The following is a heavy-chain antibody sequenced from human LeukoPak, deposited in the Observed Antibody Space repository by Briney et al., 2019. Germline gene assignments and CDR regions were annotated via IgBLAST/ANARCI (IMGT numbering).Heavy chain of an antibody. CDR1: GFTFSSYA. Sequence: PGGSLRLSCAASGFTFSSYAMYWVRQAPGKGLEWVSSISSSSSYIYYADSVKGRFTISRDNAKNSLYLQMNSLRAEDTAVYYCARDDPYGTDYWGQGTLVTVSS. V-gene: IGHV3-21*01. D-gene: IGHD3-10*01. J-gene: IGHJ4*02. CDR2: ISSSSSYI. CDR3: ARDDPYGTDY.